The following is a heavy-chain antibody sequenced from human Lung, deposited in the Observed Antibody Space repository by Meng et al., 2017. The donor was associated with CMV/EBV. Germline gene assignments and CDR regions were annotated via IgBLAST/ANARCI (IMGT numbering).Heavy chain of an antibody. V-gene: IGHV4-4*07. CDR1: GASIKNYN. CDR2: IQVIGHT. J-gene: IGHJ4*02. CDR3: AGSRPGGGACDY. D-gene: IGHD3-16*01. Sequence: QVQIQESGPGRVXPXXXXXPTCIVSGASIKNYNRNWVRQPAGQGLEWIGLIQVIGHTVYNPSLKSRVTVSLDASKSQFSLTLNSVTAADTATYYCAGSRPGGGACDYWGQGILVTVSS.